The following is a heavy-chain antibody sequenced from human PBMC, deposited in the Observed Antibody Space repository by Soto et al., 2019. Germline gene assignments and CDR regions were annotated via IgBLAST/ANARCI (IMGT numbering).Heavy chain of an antibody. CDR3: AKDMQSRGYDPDY. V-gene: IGHV3-30*18. J-gene: IGHJ4*02. Sequence: PGGSLRLSCAASGFTFSSYGMHWVRQAPGKGLEWVAVISYDGSNKYYADSVKGRFTISRDNSKNTLYLQMNSLRAEDTAVYYCAKDMQSRGYDPDYWGQGTLVTVSS. D-gene: IGHD5-12*01. CDR2: ISYDGSNK. CDR1: GFTFSSYG.